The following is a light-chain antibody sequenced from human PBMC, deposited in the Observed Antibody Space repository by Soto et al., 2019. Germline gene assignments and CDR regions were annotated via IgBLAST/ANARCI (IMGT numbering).Light chain of an antibody. CDR2: EVT. Sequence: QSALTQPASVSGSPGQSITISCTGTSSDVGGYNHVSWYQIHPGKAPKLIIYEVTRRPSGVSYRFSGSKSGNSASLTISGLQDEDEADYYCSSYASSSSYVFGGGTKLTVL. V-gene: IGLV2-14*01. CDR3: SSYASSSSYV. J-gene: IGLJ1*01. CDR1: SSDVGGYNH.